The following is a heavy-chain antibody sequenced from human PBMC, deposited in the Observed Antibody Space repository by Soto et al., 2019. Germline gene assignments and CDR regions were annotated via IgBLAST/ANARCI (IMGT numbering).Heavy chain of an antibody. CDR2: IYYSGST. D-gene: IGHD3-10*01. Sequence: QVQLQESGPGLVKPSETLSLTCTVSGGSISSYYWSWIRQPPGKGLEWIGYIYYSGSTKYNPSLKRRVTISVDTSKNQFSLKLSSVTAADTAVYYCARDNRGYYYGSGSSLYYYYYMDGWGKGTTVTVSS. CDR3: ARDNRGYYYGSGSSLYYYYYMDG. J-gene: IGHJ6*03. CDR1: GGSISSYY. V-gene: IGHV4-59*01.